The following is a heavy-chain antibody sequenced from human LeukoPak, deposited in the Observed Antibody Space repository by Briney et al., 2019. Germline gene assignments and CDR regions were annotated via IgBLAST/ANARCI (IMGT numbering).Heavy chain of an antibody. Sequence: ASVKVSCKASGYTFTGYYMHWVRQAPGQGLEWMGRINPNSGGTNYAQKFQGRVTITRDTSISTAYMELSRLRSDDTAVYYCARHVAARPYNYWGQGTLVTVSS. D-gene: IGHD6-6*01. J-gene: IGHJ4*02. V-gene: IGHV1-2*06. CDR3: ARHVAARPYNY. CDR1: GYTFTGYY. CDR2: INPNSGGT.